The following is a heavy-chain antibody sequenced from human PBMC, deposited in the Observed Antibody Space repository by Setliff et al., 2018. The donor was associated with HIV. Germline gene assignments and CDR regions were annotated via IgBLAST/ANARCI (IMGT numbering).Heavy chain of an antibody. Sequence: SVKVSCKASGDTFSSFSINWVRQAPGQGLEWMGEIIPILGIANYAQKFKGRVTITADKSTSTVYMELRSLRSEDTAVYYCARDHDSSAYTYFDYWGQGTLVTVSS. J-gene: IGHJ4*02. CDR2: IIPILGIA. V-gene: IGHV1-69*10. CDR3: ARDHDSSAYTYFDY. CDR1: GDTFSSFS. D-gene: IGHD3-22*01.